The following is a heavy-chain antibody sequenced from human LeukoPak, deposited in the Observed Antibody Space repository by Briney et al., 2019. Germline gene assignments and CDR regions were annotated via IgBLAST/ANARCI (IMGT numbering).Heavy chain of an antibody. Sequence: PSETLSLTCTVSGGSISSGGYYWSWIRQHPGKGLEWIGYIYYSGSTYYNPSLKSRVTISVDTSKNQFSLKLSSVTAADTAVYYCARASVVPNHGSYYFDYWGQGTLVTVSS. CDR3: ARASVVPNHGSYYFDY. CDR2: IYYSGST. V-gene: IGHV4-31*03. J-gene: IGHJ4*02. CDR1: GGSISSGGYY. D-gene: IGHD1-26*01.